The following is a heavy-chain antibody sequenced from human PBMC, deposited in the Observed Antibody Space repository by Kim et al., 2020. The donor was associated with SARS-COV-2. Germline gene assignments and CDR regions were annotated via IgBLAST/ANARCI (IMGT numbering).Heavy chain of an antibody. CDR3: ARRGMATSAMDV. V-gene: IGHV3-30*01. Sequence: YYAASVKGRFTISRDNSHNTLYLQVKSLTVEDTAVYYCARRGMATSAMDVWGQGTTVTVSS. D-gene: IGHD3-16*01. J-gene: IGHJ6*02.